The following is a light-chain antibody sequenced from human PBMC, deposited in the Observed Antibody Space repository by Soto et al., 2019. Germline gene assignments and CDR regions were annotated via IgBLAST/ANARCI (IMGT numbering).Light chain of an antibody. J-gene: IGKJ4*01. V-gene: IGKV3-11*01. CDR1: QSVSSY. Sequence: EIVLTQSPGTLSLSPGERATLSCRPSQSVSSYLAWYQQKPGQAPRLLIYDASNRATGVPARFSGSGSGTDFTLTISSLEPEDFAVYYCQQRSNWPLTFGGGIKVEIK. CDR2: DAS. CDR3: QQRSNWPLT.